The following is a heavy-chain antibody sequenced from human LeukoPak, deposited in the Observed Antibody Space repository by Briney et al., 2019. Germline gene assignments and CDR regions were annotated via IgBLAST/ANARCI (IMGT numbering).Heavy chain of an antibody. J-gene: IGHJ4*02. D-gene: IGHD5-24*01. CDR2: INSDGSST. CDR3: ASWDGYPDGIDY. V-gene: IGHV3-74*01. Sequence: GGSLRLSCAASGFTFSSYWMHWVRQAPGKGLVWVSRINSDGSSTSYAGSVKGRFTISRDNAKNTLYLQMNSLRAEDTAVYYCASWDGYPDGIDYWGQGTLVTVSS. CDR1: GFTFSSYW.